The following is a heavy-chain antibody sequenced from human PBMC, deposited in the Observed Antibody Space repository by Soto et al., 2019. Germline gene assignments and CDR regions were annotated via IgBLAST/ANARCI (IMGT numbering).Heavy chain of an antibody. V-gene: IGHV4-34*01. CDR3: ARCRYDILTGYYNFGRWFDP. CDR1: GGSFSGYY. Sequence: PSETLSLTCAAYGGSFSGYYWSWIRQPPGKGLEWIGEINHSGSTNYNPSLKSRVTISVDTSKNQFSLKLSSVTAADTAVYYCARCRYDILTGYYNFGRWFDPWGQGTLVTVSS. D-gene: IGHD3-9*01. CDR2: INHSGST. J-gene: IGHJ5*02.